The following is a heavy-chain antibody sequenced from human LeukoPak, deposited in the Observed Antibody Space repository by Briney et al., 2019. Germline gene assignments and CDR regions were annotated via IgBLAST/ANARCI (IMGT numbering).Heavy chain of an antibody. D-gene: IGHD1-1*01. Sequence: GGSLRLSSAASGFTFSSYSMNWVRQAPGKGLEWVSSISSSSSNIYYADSVKGRFTISRDNAKNSLYLQMNSLRVEDTAVYYCARCTTGRTFGSLREIKRSREIDYWGQGTLVTVSS. CDR2: ISSSSSNI. V-gene: IGHV3-21*01. J-gene: IGHJ4*02. CDR3: ARCTTGRTFGSLREIKRSREIDY. CDR1: GFTFSSYS.